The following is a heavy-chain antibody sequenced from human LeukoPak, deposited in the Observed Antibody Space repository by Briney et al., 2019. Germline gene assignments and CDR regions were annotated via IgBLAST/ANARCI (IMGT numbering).Heavy chain of an antibody. Sequence: GGSLRLSCAASGFTFSTYAMSWVRQAPGKGLEWVSAISGSGGSTYYADSVKGRFTISRDNSKNTLYLQMNSLRAEDTAVYYCAKVGYYDFWSGYPDWGQGTLVTVSS. J-gene: IGHJ4*02. CDR1: GFTFSTYA. CDR3: AKVGYYDFWSGYPD. D-gene: IGHD3-3*01. CDR2: ISGSGGST. V-gene: IGHV3-23*01.